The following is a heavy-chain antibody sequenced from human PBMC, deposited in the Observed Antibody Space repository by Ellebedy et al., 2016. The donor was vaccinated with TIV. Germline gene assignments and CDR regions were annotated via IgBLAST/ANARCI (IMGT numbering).Heavy chain of an antibody. D-gene: IGHD3-16*02. CDR2: FDSEDGET. CDR1: GYTLTELS. J-gene: IGHJ3*02. CDR3: ATALIMITFGGVIVRRDDAFDI. V-gene: IGHV1-24*01. Sequence: ASVKVSCKVSGYTLTELSMHWVRQAPGKGLEWMGGFDSEDGETIYAQKFQGRVTMTEDTSTDTAYMELSSLRSEDTAVYYCATALIMITFGGVIVRRDDAFDIWGQGTMVTVSS.